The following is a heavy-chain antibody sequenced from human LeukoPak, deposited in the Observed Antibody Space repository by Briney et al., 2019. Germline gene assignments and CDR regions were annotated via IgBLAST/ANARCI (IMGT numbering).Heavy chain of an antibody. CDR2: IYYSGST. CDR1: GGSISSYY. Sequence: SETLSLTCTVSGGSISSYYWGWIRQPPGKGLEWIGYIYYSGSTNYNPSLKSRVTISVDTSKNQFSLKLSSVTAADTAMYYCASKVAYCSGGSCYGYFDYWGRGTLVTVPS. D-gene: IGHD2-15*01. CDR3: ASKVAYCSGGSCYGYFDY. V-gene: IGHV4-59*08. J-gene: IGHJ4*02.